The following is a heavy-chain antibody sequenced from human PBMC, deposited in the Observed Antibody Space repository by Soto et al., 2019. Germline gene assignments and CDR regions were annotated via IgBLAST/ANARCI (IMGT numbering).Heavy chain of an antibody. CDR1: GGSISSEGYY. J-gene: IGHJ4*02. D-gene: IGHD5-18*01. CDR3: ARGRGYSYGPYYFDF. CDR2: IYYSGST. V-gene: IGHV4-31*03. Sequence: KPSETLSLTCTVSGGSISSEGYYWSWFRQLPGKGLEWIGDIYYSGSTYYNPSLKSRLTISGDASKNQFSLKLSSVTAADTALYYCARGRGYSYGPYYFDFWGQGTLVTVSS.